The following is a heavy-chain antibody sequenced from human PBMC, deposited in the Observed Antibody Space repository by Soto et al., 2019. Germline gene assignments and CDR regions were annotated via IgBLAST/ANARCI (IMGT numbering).Heavy chain of an antibody. D-gene: IGHD6-6*01. V-gene: IGHV3-7*03. CDR1: AFTFITYC. CDR3: ARDVEYSSPGGPFDY. Sequence: GGSLRLSCATSAFTFITYCMSWGRQAPGKGLEWVANIKQDGSEKYYVDSVKGRFTISRDNAKNSLYLQMNSLRAEDRAVYYCARDVEYSSPGGPFDYWGQGTLVTVSS. J-gene: IGHJ4*02. CDR2: IKQDGSEK.